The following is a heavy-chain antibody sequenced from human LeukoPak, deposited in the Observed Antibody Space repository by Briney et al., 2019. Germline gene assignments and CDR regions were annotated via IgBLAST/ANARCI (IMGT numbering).Heavy chain of an antibody. CDR1: GYTFTGYH. V-gene: IGHV1-2*06. D-gene: IGHD3-3*01. J-gene: IGHJ4*02. CDR3: ALTFWSGTPVDY. CDR2: INPNSGGT. Sequence: ASVKVSCQASGYTFTGYHMHWVRQAPGQGLEWMGRINPNSGGTNYAQKFQGRVTVTRDTSISTAYMELSRLRSDDTAVYYCALTFWSGTPVDYWGQGTLVTVSS.